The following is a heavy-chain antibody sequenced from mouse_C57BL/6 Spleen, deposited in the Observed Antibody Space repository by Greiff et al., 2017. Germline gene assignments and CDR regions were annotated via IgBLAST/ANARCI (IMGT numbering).Heavy chain of an antibody. Sequence: QVQLQQPGAELVKPGASVKLSCKASGYTFTSYWMHWVKQRPGQGLEWIGMIHPNSGSNNYNEKFKSKATLTVDKSSSTAYMQLSSLTSEDSAVYYCARIGSKKIFDYWGQGTTLTVSS. CDR3: ARIGSKKIFDY. V-gene: IGHV1-64*01. CDR1: GYTFTSYW. CDR2: IHPNSGSN. J-gene: IGHJ2*01.